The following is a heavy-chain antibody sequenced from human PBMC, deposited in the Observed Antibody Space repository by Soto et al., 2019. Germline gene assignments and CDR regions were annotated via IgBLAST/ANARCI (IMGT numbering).Heavy chain of an antibody. J-gene: IGHJ6*02. CDR3: ASVTRTCISTSCYRYYYGMDV. CDR2: IYYSGST. D-gene: IGHD2-2*02. Sequence: QVQLQESGPGLVKPSETLSLTCTVSGGSVSSGSYYWSWIRQPPGKGLEWIGYIYYSGSTNYNPSLQSRVTISVDTSKNQFSLKLSSVTAADTAVYYCASVTRTCISTSCYRYYYGMDVWGQGTTVTVSS. V-gene: IGHV4-61*01. CDR1: GGSVSSGSYY.